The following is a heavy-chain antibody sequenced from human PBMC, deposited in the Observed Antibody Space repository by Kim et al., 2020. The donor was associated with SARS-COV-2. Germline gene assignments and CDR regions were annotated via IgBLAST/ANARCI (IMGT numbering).Heavy chain of an antibody. Sequence: GGSLRLSCAASGFTFSSYDMNWVRQAPGKGLEWVSYISSSGSTIYYADSVKGRFTISRDNAKNSLYLQMNSLRAEDTAVYYCARPGIAVAGTLAAEYFQHWGEGTLVTVSS. V-gene: IGHV3-48*03. D-gene: IGHD6-19*01. CDR3: ARPGIAVAGTLAAEYFQH. CDR1: GFTFSSYD. CDR2: ISSSGSTI. J-gene: IGHJ1*01.